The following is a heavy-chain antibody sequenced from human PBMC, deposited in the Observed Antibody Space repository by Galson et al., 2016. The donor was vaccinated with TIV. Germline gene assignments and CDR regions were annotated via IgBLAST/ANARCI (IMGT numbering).Heavy chain of an antibody. J-gene: IGHJ4*02. CDR2: IKTKIDGGTA. D-gene: IGHD4-17*01. Sequence: SLRLSCAASGFIFDNVWMSWVRQAPGKGLEWVGRIKTKIDGGTADYAAPVTGRFTITRDDSKNTLYLQMNSLKTEDTAIYYCATHYGDYWGYYFDYWGQGTLVTASS. CDR1: GFIFDNVW. CDR3: ATHYGDYWGYYFDY. V-gene: IGHV3-15*01.